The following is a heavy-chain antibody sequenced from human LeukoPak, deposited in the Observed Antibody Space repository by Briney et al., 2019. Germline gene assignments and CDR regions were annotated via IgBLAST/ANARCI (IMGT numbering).Heavy chain of an antibody. CDR2: IYYSGST. V-gene: IGHV4-39*07. CDR1: GGSISSSSYY. J-gene: IGHJ4*02. Sequence: SETLSLTCTVSGGSISSSSYYWGWIRQPPGKGLEWIGSIYYSGSTYYNPSLKSRVTISVDTSKNQFSLKLSSVTAADTAVYYCAREGAAYSSGYYYAYYFDYWGQGTLVTVSS. D-gene: IGHD3-22*01. CDR3: AREGAAYSSGYYYAYYFDY.